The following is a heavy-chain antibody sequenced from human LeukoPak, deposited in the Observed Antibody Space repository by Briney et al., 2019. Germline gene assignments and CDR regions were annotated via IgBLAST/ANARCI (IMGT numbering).Heavy chain of an antibody. CDR3: ARHLSADFWSGYTNWFDP. Sequence: NPSETLSLTCTVSGGSISSYYWSWIRQPPGKGLEWIGYIYYSGSTNYNPSLKSRVTISVDTSKNQFSLKLSSVTAADTAAYYCARHLSADFWSGYTNWFDPWGQGTLVTVSS. D-gene: IGHD3-3*01. CDR1: GGSISSYY. J-gene: IGHJ5*02. CDR2: IYYSGST. V-gene: IGHV4-59*08.